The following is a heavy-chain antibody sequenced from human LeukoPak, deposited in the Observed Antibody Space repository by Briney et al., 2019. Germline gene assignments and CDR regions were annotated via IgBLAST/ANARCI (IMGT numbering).Heavy chain of an antibody. CDR3: AKDQVLRYFDWLLPYFDY. CDR1: GFTFSSYG. D-gene: IGHD3-9*01. CDR2: IRHDGSNI. V-gene: IGHV3-30*02. Sequence: GGSLRLSCAASGFTFSSYGMHWVRQAPGKGLEWVAFIRHDGSNINYADSVKGRFTISRDNSKNTLYLQMNSLRAEDTAVYYCAKDQVLRYFDWLLPYFDYWGQGTLVTVSS. J-gene: IGHJ4*02.